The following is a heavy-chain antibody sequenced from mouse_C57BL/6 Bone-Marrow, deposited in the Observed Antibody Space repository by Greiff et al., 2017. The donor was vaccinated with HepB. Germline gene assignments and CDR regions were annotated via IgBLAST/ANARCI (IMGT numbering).Heavy chain of an antibody. D-gene: IGHD2-4*01. J-gene: IGHJ2*01. CDR3: ARDFDYDGGY. V-gene: IGHV5-4*01. CDR1: GFTFSSYA. Sequence: EVKLVESGGGLVKPGGSLTLSCAASGFTFSSYAMSWVRQTPENRLEWVATISAGSSYTYYTENVKGRFTLTRDNAKNNLYLQMRHLKSEDTAVYYCARDFDYDGGYGGQGTTPTVSS. CDR2: ISAGSSYT.